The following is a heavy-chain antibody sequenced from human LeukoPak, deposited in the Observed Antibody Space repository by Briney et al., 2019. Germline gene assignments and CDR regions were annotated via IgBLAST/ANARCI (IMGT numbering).Heavy chain of an antibody. CDR1: GFTFSSYA. J-gene: IGHJ3*02. Sequence: GGSLRLSYAASGFTFSSYAMAWVRQGPGKGLEWVSTISHSAISTYYADSVKGRFTISRDNSKNTLYLQMNSLRAEGTAVYFCAKQEPAGAFDIWGQGTMVTVSS. D-gene: IGHD1-14*01. V-gene: IGHV3-23*01. CDR2: ISHSAIST. CDR3: AKQEPAGAFDI.